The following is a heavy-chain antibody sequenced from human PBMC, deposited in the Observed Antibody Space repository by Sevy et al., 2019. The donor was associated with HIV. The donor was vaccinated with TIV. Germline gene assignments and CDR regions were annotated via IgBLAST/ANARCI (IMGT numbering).Heavy chain of an antibody. CDR2: ISGYNGNT. D-gene: IGHD3-22*01. CDR1: GYTLTSHG. Sequence: ASVKVSCKASGYTLTSHGISWVRQAPGQGLAWMGWISGYNGNTNYAQKLQGRVTLTRDTSTNTAYMELRSLRSDDTAIYYCARDPNGYYYDTSGYFDYWGQGTLVTVSS. J-gene: IGHJ4*02. V-gene: IGHV1-18*01. CDR3: ARDPNGYYYDTSGYFDY.